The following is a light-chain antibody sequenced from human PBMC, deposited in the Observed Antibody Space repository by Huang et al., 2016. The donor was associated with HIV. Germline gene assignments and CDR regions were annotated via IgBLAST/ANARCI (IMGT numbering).Light chain of an antibody. J-gene: IGKJ4*01. CDR3: MQALQTPLT. V-gene: IGKV2-28*01. CDR1: QSLLHSNGYND. CDR2: LGS. Sequence: DIVMTQSPLSLPVTPGEPASISCRSSQSLLHSNGYNDLEWYLQKPGQSPQLLIYLGSNRASGVPDRFSGSGSGTDFTLKISRVEAEDVGVYYCMQALQTPLTFGGGTKVEIK.